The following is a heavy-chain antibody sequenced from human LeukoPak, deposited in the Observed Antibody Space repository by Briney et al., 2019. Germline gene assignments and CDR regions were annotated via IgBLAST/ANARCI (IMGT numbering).Heavy chain of an antibody. V-gene: IGHV3-30*18. Sequence: GGSLRLSCAASGFTFSSYGMHWVRQAPGKGLEWVAVISYDGSNKYYAGSVKGRFTISRDNSKNTLYLQMNSLRAEDTAVYYCAKGELSPYYYYYMDVWGKGTTVTVSS. D-gene: IGHD3-16*02. CDR2: ISYDGSNK. CDR3: AKGELSPYYYYYMDV. CDR1: GFTFSSYG. J-gene: IGHJ6*03.